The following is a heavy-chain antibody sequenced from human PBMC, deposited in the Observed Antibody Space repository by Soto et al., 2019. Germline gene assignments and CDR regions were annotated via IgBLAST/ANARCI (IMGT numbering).Heavy chain of an antibody. CDR2: ISSTTNYI. Sequence: VGSLRLSCVACAFTFTRSRMKWVRQAPGKGLEWVSSISSTTNYIYYADSMKGRFTVSRDNAKNSVYLEMNSLSAEDTALYYCARESEDLTSNFDYWGQGTLVTVSS. CDR1: AFTFTRSR. V-gene: IGHV3-21*01. CDR3: ARESEDLTSNFDY. J-gene: IGHJ4*02.